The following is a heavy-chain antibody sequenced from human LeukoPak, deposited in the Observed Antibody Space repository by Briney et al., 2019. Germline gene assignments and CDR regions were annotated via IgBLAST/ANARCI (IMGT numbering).Heavy chain of an antibody. D-gene: IGHD6-6*01. V-gene: IGHV3-74*01. CDR3: ARGPNSNWSGLDF. J-gene: IGHJ4*02. CDR2: ISPTGSTT. CDR1: GFSFSGHW. Sequence: AGSLRLSCTASGFSFSGHWMHWARQLPGKGLVWVSRISPTGSTTSYADSVKGRFTVSRDNAKNTLYLQVNNLRAEDTAVYYCARGPNSNWSGLDFWGQGTLLTVSS.